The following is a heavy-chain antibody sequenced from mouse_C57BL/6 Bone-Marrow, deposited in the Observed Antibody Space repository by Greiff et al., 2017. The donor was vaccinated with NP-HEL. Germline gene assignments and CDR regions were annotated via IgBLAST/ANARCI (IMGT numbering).Heavy chain of an antibody. V-gene: IGHV1-4*01. CDR2: INPSSGYT. Sequence: QVQLQQSGAELARPGALVQMSCKASGYTFTSYTMHWVKQRPGQGLAWIGYINPSSGYTKYIQKFKDKATLTADKSSSTAYMQLSSLTSEDSAVYYCALFITTGAMDDWGQGTSVTVSS. CDR1: GYTFTSYT. D-gene: IGHD1-1*01. J-gene: IGHJ4*01. CDR3: ALFITTGAMDD.